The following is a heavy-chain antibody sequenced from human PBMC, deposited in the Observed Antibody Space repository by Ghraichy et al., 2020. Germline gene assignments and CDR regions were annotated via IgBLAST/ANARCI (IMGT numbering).Heavy chain of an antibody. D-gene: IGHD6-13*01. V-gene: IGHV4-39*02. Sequence: SETLSLTCTVFGGSISGGNYYCGWVRQAPGKDLEWIGTIYSSGGTLYNPSLKSRVTISVDTSNNHFSLKLSSVTAADTAVYYCTADIASRWFYYWGQGNLVTVSS. CDR1: GGSISGGNYY. CDR2: IYSSGGT. J-gene: IGHJ4*02. CDR3: TADIASRWFYY.